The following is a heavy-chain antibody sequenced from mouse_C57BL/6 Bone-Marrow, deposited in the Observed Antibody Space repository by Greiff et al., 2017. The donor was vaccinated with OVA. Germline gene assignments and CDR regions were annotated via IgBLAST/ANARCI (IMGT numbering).Heavy chain of an antibody. D-gene: IGHD4-1*01. CDR2: INPNNGGT. Sequence: VQLQQSGPELVKPGASVKISCKASGYTFTDYYMNWVKQSHGKSLEWIGDINPNNGGTSYNQKFKGKATLTVDKSSSTAYMELRSLTSEDSAVYYCAGFPSNWDGAYWGQGTLVTVSA. V-gene: IGHV1-26*01. CDR3: AGFPSNWDGAY. J-gene: IGHJ3*01. CDR1: GYTFTDYY.